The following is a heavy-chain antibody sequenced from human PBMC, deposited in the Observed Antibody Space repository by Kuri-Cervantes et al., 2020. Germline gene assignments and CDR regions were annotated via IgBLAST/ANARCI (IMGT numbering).Heavy chain of an antibody. CDR2: ISYTGST. D-gene: IGHD3-16*01. CDR3: AREGGWFDP. V-gene: IGHV4-59*12. J-gene: IGHJ5*02. Sequence: GSLRLSCTVSGDSISTSYWSWIRQPPGKGLEWIGYISYTGSTNHNPSLKSRVTISVDTPKNQFYLNLTSVTAADTAVYYCAREGGWFDPWGQGTLVTVSS. CDR1: GDSISTSY.